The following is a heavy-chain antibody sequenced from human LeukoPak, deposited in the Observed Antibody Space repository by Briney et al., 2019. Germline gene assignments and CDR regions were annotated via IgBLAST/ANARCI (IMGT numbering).Heavy chain of an antibody. Sequence: SETLSLTCTVSGGSISSGDYYWSWIRQPPGKGLEWIGYIYYSGSTNYNPSLKSRVTISVDTSKNQFSLKLSSVTAADTAVYYCARDHYSGSYFDYWGQGTLVTVSS. CDR2: IYYSGST. D-gene: IGHD1-26*01. CDR3: ARDHYSGSYFDY. V-gene: IGHV4-61*08. CDR1: GGSISSGDYY. J-gene: IGHJ4*02.